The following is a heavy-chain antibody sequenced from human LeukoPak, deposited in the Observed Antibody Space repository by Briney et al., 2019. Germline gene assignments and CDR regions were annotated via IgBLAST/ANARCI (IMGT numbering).Heavy chain of an antibody. CDR1: TFTFSSYT. Sequence: GGFLRLSCATSTFTFSSYTMNWVRQAPGKGLEWVSSISPSGNSKYHADSVKGRFTISRDNAENSLYMQTNSLRAEDTGVYYCVRDFLGESGAGGYWGQGTLVTVSS. V-gene: IGHV3-21*01. CDR2: ISPSGNSK. J-gene: IGHJ4*02. CDR3: VRDFLGESGAGGY. D-gene: IGHD3-10*01.